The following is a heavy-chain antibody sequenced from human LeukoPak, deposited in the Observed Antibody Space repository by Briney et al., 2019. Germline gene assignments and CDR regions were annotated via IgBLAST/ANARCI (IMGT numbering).Heavy chain of an antibody. CDR3: ARGLGDGDA. D-gene: IGHD3-16*01. Sequence: PSETLSLTCTVSGGSISSHYWSWIRQPPGKGLEWIGYIYYSGSTNYNPSLKSRVTISVDTSKNQFSLKLSSVTAADTAVYYCARGLGDGDAWGQGTMVTVSS. CDR2: IYYSGST. J-gene: IGHJ3*01. CDR1: GGSISSHY. V-gene: IGHV4-59*11.